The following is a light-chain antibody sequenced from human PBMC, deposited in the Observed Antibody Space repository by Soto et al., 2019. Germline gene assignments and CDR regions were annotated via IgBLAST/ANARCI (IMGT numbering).Light chain of an antibody. CDR3: HHYAST. V-gene: IGKV3-20*01. Sequence: ELVLTQSPGTLSLSPGERATLSCRASQTVNNNYLAWYQQKPAQAPCLLIYVASSRTTGVPDRFSGSGSGTDFTLTISRLEPADFAVYFCHHYASTFGQGTKVDIK. J-gene: IGKJ1*01. CDR2: VAS. CDR1: QTVNNNY.